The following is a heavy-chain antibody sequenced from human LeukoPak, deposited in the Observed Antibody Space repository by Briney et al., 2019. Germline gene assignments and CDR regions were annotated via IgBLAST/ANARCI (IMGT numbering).Heavy chain of an antibody. J-gene: IGHJ5*02. CDR3: ARDHGSGSYYLNWFDP. V-gene: IGHV1-69*13. Sequence: SVKVSCKASGGTFSSYAISWVRQAPGQGLEWMGGIIPIFGTANYAQKFQGRVTITADESTSTAYMELSSLRSEDTAVYYCARDHGSGSYYLNWFDPWGQGTPVTVSS. CDR1: GGTFSSYA. D-gene: IGHD3-10*01. CDR2: IIPIFGTA.